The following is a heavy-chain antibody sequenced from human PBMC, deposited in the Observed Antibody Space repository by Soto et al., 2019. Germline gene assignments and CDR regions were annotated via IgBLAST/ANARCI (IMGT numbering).Heavy chain of an antibody. CDR3: ARDQSTSWSVNYYGMDV. Sequence: PGGSLRLSSVASGLIVSSNYMNWVRQAPGKGLEWVAVIYSGGSAYYADSVKGRFTIPRDNSKNTLYLQMNALRAEDTAVYYCARDQSTSWSVNYYGMDVWGQGTTVTVSS. CDR2: IYSGGSA. D-gene: IGHD6-13*01. J-gene: IGHJ6*02. CDR1: GLIVSSNY. V-gene: IGHV3-53*01.